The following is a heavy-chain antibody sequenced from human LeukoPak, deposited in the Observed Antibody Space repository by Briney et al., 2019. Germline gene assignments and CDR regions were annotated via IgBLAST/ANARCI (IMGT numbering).Heavy chain of an antibody. Sequence: GGSLRLSCAASGFTFSNYWMHWVRQAPGKGLVWVSRINSDGSSTSYADSVKGRFTISRDNAKNTLYLQMNSLRAEDTAVYYCAREWVYCSGGSCSGVGMDVWGQGTTVTVSS. J-gene: IGHJ6*02. V-gene: IGHV3-74*01. CDR2: INSDGSST. CDR3: AREWVYCSGGSCSGVGMDV. D-gene: IGHD2-15*01. CDR1: GFTFSNYW.